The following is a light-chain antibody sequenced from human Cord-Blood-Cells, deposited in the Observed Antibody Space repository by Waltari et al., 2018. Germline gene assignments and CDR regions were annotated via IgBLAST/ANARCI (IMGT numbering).Light chain of an antibody. CDR2: DAS. J-gene: IGKJ4*01. V-gene: IGKV1-33*01. CDR3: QQYDNLPRT. CDR1: QDISNY. Sequence: DIQMTQSPSSLSASVGDRVTITCQASQDISNYLNWYQQKPVKDPKLLIYDASNLETGVPSRFSGSGSGTDFTFTISSLQPEDIATYYCQQYDNLPRTFGGGTKVEIK.